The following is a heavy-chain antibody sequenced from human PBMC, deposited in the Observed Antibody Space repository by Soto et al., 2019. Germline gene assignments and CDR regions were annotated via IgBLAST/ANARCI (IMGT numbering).Heavy chain of an antibody. D-gene: IGHD3-22*01. CDR3: ARDGYYYDSSGYQRVYYFDY. V-gene: IGHV4-59*01. Sequence: PSETLSLTCTVSGGSISSYYWSWIRQPPGKGLEWIGYIFYSGSTNYNPSLKSRVTISVDTSKNQFSLRLSSVTAADTAAYYCARDGYYYDSSGYQRVYYFDYWGQGTLVTVSS. CDR2: IFYSGST. CDR1: GGSISSYY. J-gene: IGHJ4*02.